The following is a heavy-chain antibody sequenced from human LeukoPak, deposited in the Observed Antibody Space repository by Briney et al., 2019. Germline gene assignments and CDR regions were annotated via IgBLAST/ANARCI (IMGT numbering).Heavy chain of an antibody. J-gene: IGHJ4*02. CDR3: ARGGTYYPCIDY. CDR2: ISAYNGRT. V-gene: IGHV1-18*01. CDR1: GYTFTSSY. D-gene: IGHD1-26*01. Sequence: ASVKVSCKASGYTFTSSYINWVRQAPGQRLEWMGWISAYNGRTNYAQKFQGRVTMTTDSATSTAYMDLTSLRSDDTAVYYCARGGTYYPCIDYWGQGTLVTVSS.